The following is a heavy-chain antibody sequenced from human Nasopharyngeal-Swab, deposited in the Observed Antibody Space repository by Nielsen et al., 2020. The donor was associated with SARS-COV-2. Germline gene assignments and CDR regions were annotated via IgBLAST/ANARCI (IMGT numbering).Heavy chain of an antibody. CDR3: AKYYGDYPYYYYYMDV. CDR2: ISGSGGST. D-gene: IGHD4-17*01. J-gene: IGHJ6*03. V-gene: IGHV3-23*01. Sequence: GGSLRLSCAASGFTLSSYAMSWVRQAPGKGLEGVSAISGSGGSTYYADSVKGRFTISRDNSKNTLYLQMNSLRAEDTAVYYCAKYYGDYPYYYYYMDVWGKGTTVTVSS. CDR1: GFTLSSYA.